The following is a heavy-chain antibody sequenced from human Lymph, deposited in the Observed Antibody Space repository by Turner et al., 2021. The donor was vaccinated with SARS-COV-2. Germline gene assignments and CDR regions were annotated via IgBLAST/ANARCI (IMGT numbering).Heavy chain of an antibody. J-gene: IGHJ4*02. CDR3: ARDATGPLGY. CDR2: TIPSFSIA. CDR1: GGTFSTYA. Sequence: QVQLVQSGAAVKKPGSSVKVSCKASGGTFSTYAISWVRHAPGQGLEWLRGTIPSFSIANDAQKFQGRVTITAYKFTSTAYMGLSSLRSEDTAVYYCARDATGPLGYWGRGTLVTVSS. D-gene: IGHD1-1*01. V-gene: IGHV1-69*10.